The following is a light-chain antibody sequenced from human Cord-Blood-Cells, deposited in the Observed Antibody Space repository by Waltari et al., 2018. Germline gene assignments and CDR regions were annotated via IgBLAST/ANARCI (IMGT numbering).Light chain of an antibody. J-gene: IGLJ1*01. CDR2: STN. CDR3: AAWDDSLSGYD. V-gene: IGLV1-44*01. Sequence: QSVLTQPPSASGTPGQRVTISCSGGSSKIGSNTVNWYQQLPGTAPKLHIYSTNQRPSWVPDRFSGSKSGTSASLAISGLQSEDETDYYCAAWDDSLSGYDFGTGTKVTVL. CDR1: SSKIGSNT.